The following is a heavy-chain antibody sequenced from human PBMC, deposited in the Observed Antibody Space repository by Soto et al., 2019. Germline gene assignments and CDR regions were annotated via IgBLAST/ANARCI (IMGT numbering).Heavy chain of an antibody. CDR2: ISSNSAYI. D-gene: IGHD6-13*01. CDR1: GFTFRSFT. V-gene: IGHV3-21*01. CDR3: TRDASRDSSARGWFDP. J-gene: IGHJ5*02. Sequence: GGSLRLSCAASGFTFRSFTMNWVRQAPGKGLEWVSTISSNSAYIYYTDALRGRFTISRDNAKNSLHLQMNSLRAEDTAVYYCTRDASRDSSARGWFDPWGPRTLVTVSS.